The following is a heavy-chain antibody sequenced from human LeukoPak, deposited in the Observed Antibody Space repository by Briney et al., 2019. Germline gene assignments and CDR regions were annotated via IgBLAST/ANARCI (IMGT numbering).Heavy chain of an antibody. J-gene: IGHJ4*02. CDR3: ARDLPRRYSSGWYGFDY. Sequence: GASVKVSCKASGYTFTGYYMHWVRQAPGQGLEWMGWINPNSGGTNYAQKFQGRVTMTRDTSISTAYMELSRLRSDDTAVYYCARDLPRRYSSGWYGFDYWGQGTLVTVSS. D-gene: IGHD6-19*01. V-gene: IGHV1-2*02. CDR2: INPNSGGT. CDR1: GYTFTGYY.